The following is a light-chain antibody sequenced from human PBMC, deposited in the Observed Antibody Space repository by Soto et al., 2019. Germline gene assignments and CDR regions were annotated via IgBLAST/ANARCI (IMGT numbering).Light chain of an antibody. Sequence: EIVLTQSPATLSLSPGERATLSCRASQSVSSYLAWYQQRPGRAPRLLISDASNRATGIPARFSGSGSGTDFTLTISSLEPEDFAVYYCQHRSKWPYTFGQGTKLEIK. J-gene: IGKJ2*01. CDR2: DAS. CDR1: QSVSSY. V-gene: IGKV3-11*01. CDR3: QHRSKWPYT.